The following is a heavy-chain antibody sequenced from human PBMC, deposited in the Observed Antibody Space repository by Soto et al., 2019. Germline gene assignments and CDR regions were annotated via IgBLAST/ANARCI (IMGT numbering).Heavy chain of an antibody. Sequence: GGSLRLSCAASAFTFDSFVNYAMNWVRQTPGKGLEWVSGISGGGISTYYTDSVKGRFTISRDNSKNTLYLQMNNLRAEDTAIYYCAKAIVVSGHSYYYYDMDVWGQGTTVTVS. D-gene: IGHD3-22*01. V-gene: IGHV3-23*01. CDR1: AFTFDSFVNYA. CDR2: ISGGGIST. J-gene: IGHJ6*02. CDR3: AKAIVVSGHSYYYYDMDV.